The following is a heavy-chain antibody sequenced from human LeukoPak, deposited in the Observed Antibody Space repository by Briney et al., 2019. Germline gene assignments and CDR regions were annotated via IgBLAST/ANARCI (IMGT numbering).Heavy chain of an antibody. CDR1: GLTFSSYS. J-gene: IGHJ4*02. CDR2: TSSSSSYI. Sequence: GGSLRLSCAASGLTFSSYSMNWVRQAPGKGLEWVSFTSSSSSYISYADSVKGRFTISRDNAKNSLYLQMNSLRAEDTAVYYCARGVAVAGSAQFDYWGQGTLVTVSS. CDR3: ARGVAVAGSAQFDY. V-gene: IGHV3-21*06. D-gene: IGHD6-19*01.